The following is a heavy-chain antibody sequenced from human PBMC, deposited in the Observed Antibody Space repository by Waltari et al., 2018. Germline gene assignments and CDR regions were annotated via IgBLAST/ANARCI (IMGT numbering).Heavy chain of an antibody. Sequence: QVQLVESGGGVVQPGGSLRLSCAASGFTFSSYGMHWVRQAPGKGLEWVAFIRYDGSNKYYADSVKGRFTISRDNSKNTLYLQMNSLRAEDTAVYYCAKDGDDYGDYPYMDVWGKGTTVTVSS. CDR2: IRYDGSNK. V-gene: IGHV3-30*02. J-gene: IGHJ6*03. D-gene: IGHD4-17*01. CDR1: GFTFSSYG. CDR3: AKDGDDYGDYPYMDV.